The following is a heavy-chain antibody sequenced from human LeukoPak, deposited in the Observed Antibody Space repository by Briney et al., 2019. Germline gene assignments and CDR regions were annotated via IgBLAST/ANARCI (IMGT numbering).Heavy chain of an antibody. CDR2: IYHSGST. J-gene: IGHJ5*02. D-gene: IGHD2-2*01. CDR3: ARTRSTSWFDP. Sequence: PSETLSLTCAVSGYSINSGYYWCWIRQPPGKGLEWIGSIYHSGSTYYNPSLKSRVTISVDTSKNQFSLKLSSVTAADTAVYYCARTRSTSWFDPWGQGTLVTVSS. V-gene: IGHV4-38-2*01. CDR1: GYSINSGYY.